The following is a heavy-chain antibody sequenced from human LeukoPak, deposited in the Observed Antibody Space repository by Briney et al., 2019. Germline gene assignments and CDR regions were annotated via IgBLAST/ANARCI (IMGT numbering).Heavy chain of an antibody. V-gene: IGHV3-21*01. CDR2: ITSSSNYI. CDR3: ANAFDYDSSGYYRPKNDAFDI. D-gene: IGHD3-22*01. CDR1: GFTFSSYS. Sequence: GGSLRLSCAASGFTFSSYSMNWVRQAPGKGLEWVSFITSSSNYIYYADSVKGRFTISRDNSKNTLYLQMNSLRAEDTAVYYCANAFDYDSSGYYRPKNDAFDIWGQGTMVTVSS. J-gene: IGHJ3*02.